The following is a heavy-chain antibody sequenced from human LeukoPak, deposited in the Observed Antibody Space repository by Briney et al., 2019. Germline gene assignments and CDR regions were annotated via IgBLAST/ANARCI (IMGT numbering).Heavy chain of an antibody. J-gene: IGHJ4*02. Sequence: SVKVSCKASGGTFSSYAISWVRQAPGQGLEWMGGIIPIFGTANYAQKFQGRVTITADESTSTAYMELSSLRSEDTAVYYCAIESPYSGSYLGDWGQGTLVSVSS. V-gene: IGHV1-69*01. CDR1: GGTFSSYA. D-gene: IGHD1-26*01. CDR3: AIESPYSGSYLGD. CDR2: IIPIFGTA.